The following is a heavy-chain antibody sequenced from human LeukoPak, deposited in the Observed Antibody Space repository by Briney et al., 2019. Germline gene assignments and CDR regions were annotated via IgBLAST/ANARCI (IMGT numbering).Heavy chain of an antibody. D-gene: IGHD6-19*01. CDR2: FSVNDDTL. CDR3: SNGSQWLVVVMDI. J-gene: IGHJ6*02. Sequence: QSGGSPRLSCVASGFTFVSQPMSSVRQAPGKGLEWVSAFSVNDDTLRYAESVKGRFTISRDTSKNTLYLQMNNLSAEDAAVYYCSNGSQWLVVVMDIWGQGTTVTVSS. V-gene: IGHV3-23*01. CDR1: GFTFVSQP.